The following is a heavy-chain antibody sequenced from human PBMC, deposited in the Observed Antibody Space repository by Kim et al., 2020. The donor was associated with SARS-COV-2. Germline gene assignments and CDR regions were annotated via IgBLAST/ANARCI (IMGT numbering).Heavy chain of an antibody. V-gene: IGHV1-3*01. CDR1: GYTFTSYA. D-gene: IGHD4-17*01. CDR3: ARDLRPTYYYYYGMDV. J-gene: IGHJ6*02. Sequence: ASVKVSCKASGYTFTSYAMHWVRQAPGQRLEWMGWINAGNGNTKYSQKFQGRVTITRDTSASTAYMELSSLRSEDTAVYYCARDLRPTYYYYYGMDVWGQGTTVTVSS. CDR2: INAGNGNT.